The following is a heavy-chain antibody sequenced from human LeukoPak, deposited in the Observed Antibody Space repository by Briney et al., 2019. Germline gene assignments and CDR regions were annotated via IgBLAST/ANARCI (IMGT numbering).Heavy chain of an antibody. CDR1: GYTFTGYY. V-gene: IGHV1-2*06. CDR2: NNPNSGGT. CDR3: ASSMVRGVINLM. D-gene: IGHD3-10*01. J-gene: IGHJ4*02. Sequence: ASMKVSCKASGYTFTGYYMHWVRQAPGQGLGWMGRNNPNSGGTNYAQKFQGRVTMTRDTSISTAYMELSRLRSDDTAVYYCASSMVRGVINLMWGQGTLVTVSS.